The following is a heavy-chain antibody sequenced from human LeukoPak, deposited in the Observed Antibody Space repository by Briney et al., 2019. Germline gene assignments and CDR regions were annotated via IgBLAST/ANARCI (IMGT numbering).Heavy chain of an antibody. CDR2: IYYDGSDK. V-gene: IGHV3-30*12. J-gene: IGHJ4*02. D-gene: IGHD5-18*01. CDR3: ARDRSQHYFDY. Sequence: GGSLRLSCVVSGFTFRNFGMQWVRQAPGKGLEWVAVIYYDGSDKYYVDSVKGRFAVSRDNSKNTLYLQMNNLRVEDTAVYHCARDRSQHYFDYWGQGALVTVSS. CDR1: GFTFRNFG.